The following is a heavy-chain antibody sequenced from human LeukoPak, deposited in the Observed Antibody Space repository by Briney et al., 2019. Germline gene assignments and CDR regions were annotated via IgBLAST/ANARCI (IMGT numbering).Heavy chain of an antibody. J-gene: IGHJ4*02. CDR3: ARGRPGLASAGTYDF. Sequence: ASVTVSCTASGYTFTSSDINWVRQAPGQGLEWMGWMNPNSDKTGSARKFQGRVAMTKNISISTAYIEVSSLGYEDTATYYCARGRPGLASAGTYDFWGQGTLITVSS. V-gene: IGHV1-8*01. D-gene: IGHD6-13*01. CDR2: MNPNSDKT. CDR1: GYTFTSSD.